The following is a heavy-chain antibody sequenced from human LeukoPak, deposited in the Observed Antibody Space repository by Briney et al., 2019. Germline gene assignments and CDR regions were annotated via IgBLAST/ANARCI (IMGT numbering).Heavy chain of an antibody. CDR3: ARDRLHGDYEGGAFDI. CDR1: GYTFTSYY. Sequence: GASVKVSCKAFGYTFTSYYMHWVRQAPGQGLEWMGIINPSGGSTSYAQKFTMTRDMSTSTVYMELSSLRSEDTAVYYCARDRLHGDYEGGAFDIWGQGTMVTVSS. D-gene: IGHD4-17*01. J-gene: IGHJ3*02. V-gene: IGHV1-46*01. CDR2: INPSGGST.